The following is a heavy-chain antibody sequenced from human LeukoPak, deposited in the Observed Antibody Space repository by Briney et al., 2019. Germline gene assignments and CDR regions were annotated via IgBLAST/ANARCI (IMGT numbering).Heavy chain of an antibody. V-gene: IGHV3-30*02. J-gene: IGHJ5*01. CDR1: GFTFSNSA. D-gene: IGHD5-18*01. CDR3: AKDHSSNWFDS. Sequence: PGGSLRLSCAASGFTFSNSAMHWVRQAPGKGLEWVAFIRYDGSDKYYADSVKGRFTISRDKSKSTLYLYMNSLRVEDTAVYYCAKDHSSNWFDSWGQGILLIVSS. CDR2: IRYDGSDK.